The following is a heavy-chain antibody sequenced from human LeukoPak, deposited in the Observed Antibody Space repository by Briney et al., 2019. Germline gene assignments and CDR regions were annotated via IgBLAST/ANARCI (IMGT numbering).Heavy chain of an antibody. J-gene: IGHJ4*02. V-gene: IGHV4-34*01. CDR1: GGSFSGYF. CDR2: INHSSRST. CDR3: ARSPTKRVPEDY. Sequence: PSETLSLTCAVYGGSFSGYFWSWIRQPPGKGLEWIGEINHSSRSTNWNPSLKSRVTISLDTSKKQFSLKLNSVTAADTAVYYCARSPTKRVPEDYWGQGTLVTVSS. D-gene: IGHD2-2*01.